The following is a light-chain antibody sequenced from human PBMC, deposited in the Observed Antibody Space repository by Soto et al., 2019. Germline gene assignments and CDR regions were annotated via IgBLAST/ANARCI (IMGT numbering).Light chain of an antibody. CDR1: SSDVGGYNY. CDR2: EVN. CDR3: SSYGGYNNVV. Sequence: QSALTQPPSASGSPGQSVTISCTGTSSDVGGYNYVSWFQQHPGKAPKLIIHEVNQRPSGVPDRFSGSKSGNMASLTVSGLQAEDEGTYYCSSYGGYNNVVFGAGTKVTVL. J-gene: IGLJ1*01. V-gene: IGLV2-8*01.